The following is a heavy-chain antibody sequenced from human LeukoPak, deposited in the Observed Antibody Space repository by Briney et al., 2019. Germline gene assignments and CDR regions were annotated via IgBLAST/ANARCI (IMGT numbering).Heavy chain of an antibody. J-gene: IGHJ4*02. D-gene: IGHD4-17*01. CDR3: ASDMTTAD. V-gene: IGHV3-30*04. CDR2: ISYDGSNK. CDR1: GFTFSSYA. Sequence: GGSLRLSCAASGFTFSSYAMHWVRQAPGKGLEWVAVISYDGSNKYYADSVKGRFTISRDNSKNTLYLQMNSLRAEDTAVYYCASDMTTADWGQGTLVTVSS.